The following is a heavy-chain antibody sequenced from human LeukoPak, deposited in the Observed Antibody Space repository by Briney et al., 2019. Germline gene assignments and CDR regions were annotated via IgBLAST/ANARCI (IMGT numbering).Heavy chain of an antibody. CDR3: ACSYGPTYYYDSSGYYVSPFDY. J-gene: IGHJ4*02. CDR2: IYYSGST. V-gene: IGHV4-39*07. CDR1: GGSISSSSYY. Sequence: SETLSLTCTVSGGSISSSSYYWGWIRQPPGKGLEWIGSIYYSGSTYYNPSLKSRVTISVDTSKNQFSLKLSSVTAADTAVYYCACSYGPTYYYDSSGYYVSPFDYWGQGTLVTVSS. D-gene: IGHD3-22*01.